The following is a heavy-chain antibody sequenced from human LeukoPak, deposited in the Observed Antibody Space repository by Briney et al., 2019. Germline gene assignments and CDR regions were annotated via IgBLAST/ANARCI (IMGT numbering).Heavy chain of an antibody. Sequence: PGGSLRLSCAASGFTFNSHWMHWVRQAPGKGLVWVSRINSDGSSTGYADSVKGRFTISRDNAKNTLSLQMNSLRAEDTAVYYCARDKLRCSSTSCYNFDYWGQGALVTVSS. J-gene: IGHJ4*02. CDR3: ARDKLRCSSTSCYNFDY. V-gene: IGHV3-74*01. CDR2: INSDGSST. CDR1: GFTFNSHW. D-gene: IGHD2-2*02.